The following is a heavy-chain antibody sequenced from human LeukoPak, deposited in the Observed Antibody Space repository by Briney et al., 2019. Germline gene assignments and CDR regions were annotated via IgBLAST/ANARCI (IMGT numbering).Heavy chain of an antibody. CDR1: GFTFSKDD. Sequence: GGSLRLSCAASGFTFSKDDFHWVRQAPGKGLEGVAAICVTGDTYYAASVKGRFTISREDAANSLYLQMRSLGAGDTALYYCTKEFCGSRAACARGSYYDFWGRGALLTVSS. V-gene: IGHV3-13*01. CDR3: TKEFCGSRAACARGSYYDF. J-gene: IGHJ2*01. D-gene: IGHD2-15*01. CDR2: ICVTGDT.